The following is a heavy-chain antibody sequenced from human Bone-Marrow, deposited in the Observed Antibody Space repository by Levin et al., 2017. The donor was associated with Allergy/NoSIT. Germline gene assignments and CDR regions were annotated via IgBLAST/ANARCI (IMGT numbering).Heavy chain of an antibody. CDR2: IYYSGST. J-gene: IGHJ1*01. Sequence: ASETLSLTCTVSGGSISSSSYYWGWIRQPPGKGLEWIGSIYYSGSTYYNPSLKSRVTISVDTSKNQFSLKLSSVTAADTAVYYCARVGSVYGDYGLEPEYFQHWGQGTLVTVSS. D-gene: IGHD4-17*01. V-gene: IGHV4-39*07. CDR1: GGSISSSSYY. CDR3: ARVGSVYGDYGLEPEYFQH.